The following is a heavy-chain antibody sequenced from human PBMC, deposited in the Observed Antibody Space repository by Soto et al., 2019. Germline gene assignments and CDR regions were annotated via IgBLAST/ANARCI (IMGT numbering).Heavy chain of an antibody. Sequence: QVQLQESGPGLVKPSQTVSLTCAVSGASMSSGGHSWSWIRQSPGRGLEGIGYIYYTGATYYNPSLKSRVTLSIDRSNNQFSLNSNSVTASDTAVYYCARAPPGPSPRWDVWGQGTTVTVSS. V-gene: IGHV4-30-2*06. D-gene: IGHD3-10*01. CDR2: IYYTGAT. J-gene: IGHJ6*02. CDR3: ARAPPGPSPRWDV. CDR1: GASMSSGGHS.